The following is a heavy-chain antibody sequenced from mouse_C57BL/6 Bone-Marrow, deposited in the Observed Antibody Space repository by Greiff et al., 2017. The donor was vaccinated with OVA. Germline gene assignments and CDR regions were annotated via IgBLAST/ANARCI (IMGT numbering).Heavy chain of an antibody. D-gene: IGHD2-1*01. CDR2: IWSDGST. CDR3: ARHRIYYGNYDYAMDY. Sequence: VKLMESGPGLVAPSQSLSITCTVSGFSLTSYGVHWVRQPPGKGLEWLVVIWSDGSTTYNSALKSRLSISKDNSKSQVFLKMNSLQTDDTAMYYCARHRIYYGNYDYAMDYWGQGTSVTVSS. V-gene: IGHV2-6-1*01. J-gene: IGHJ4*01. CDR1: GFSLTSYG.